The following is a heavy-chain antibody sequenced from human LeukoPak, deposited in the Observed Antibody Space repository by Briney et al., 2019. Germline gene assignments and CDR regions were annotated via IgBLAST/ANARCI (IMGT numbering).Heavy chain of an antibody. CDR3: ARTYNPDY. CDR1: GFTFSSTG. Sequence: GGSLRLSCTASGFTFSSTGMPWVRQAPAKGLEWVSYIRYDGNNKYYGDSVKGRLTVSRDNSKNTLYLQMNSLRVEDTAVYYCARTYNPDYWGEGTLVTVSS. CDR2: IRYDGNNK. D-gene: IGHD1-14*01. V-gene: IGHV3-30*02. J-gene: IGHJ4*02.